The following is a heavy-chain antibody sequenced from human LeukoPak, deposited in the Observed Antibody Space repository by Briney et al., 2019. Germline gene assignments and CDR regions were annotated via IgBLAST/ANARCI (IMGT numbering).Heavy chain of an antibody. Sequence: AGGSLRLSCAASGFTFSDYYMSWIRQAPGKGLDWVSYISSSGSTIYYADSVKGRFTISRDNAKNSLYLRMNSLRAEDTAVYYCARLVGDIVVVPAAMLDYWGQGTLVTVSS. J-gene: IGHJ4*02. CDR3: ARLVGDIVVVPAAMLDY. CDR2: ISSSGSTI. D-gene: IGHD2-2*01. CDR1: GFTFSDYY. V-gene: IGHV3-11*01.